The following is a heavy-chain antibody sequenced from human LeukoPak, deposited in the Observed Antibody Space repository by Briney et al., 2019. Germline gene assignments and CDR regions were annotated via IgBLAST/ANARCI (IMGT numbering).Heavy chain of an antibody. V-gene: IGHV1-18*01. D-gene: IGHD3-10*01. CDR3: ARSLWFGELTPDAPVDY. CDR2: ISAYNGNT. Sequence: ASVKVSCKASGYTFTSYGISWARQAPGQGLEWMGWISAYNGNTNYAQKLQGRVTMTTDTSTSTAYMELRSLRSDDTAVYYCARSLWFGELTPDAPVDYWGQGTLVTVSS. CDR1: GYTFTSYG. J-gene: IGHJ4*02.